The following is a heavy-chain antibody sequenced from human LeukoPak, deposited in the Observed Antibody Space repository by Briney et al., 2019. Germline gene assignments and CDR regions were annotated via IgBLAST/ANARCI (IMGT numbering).Heavy chain of an antibody. Sequence: SVKVSCKASGGTFSSYAISWVRQAPGQGLEWMGRIIPIFGIANYAQKFQGRVTISADKSTSTAYMELSSLRSEDTAVYYCARDSAIAAADPYYYYGMDVWGKGTTVTVSS. CDR1: GGTFSSYA. CDR2: IIPIFGIA. J-gene: IGHJ6*04. V-gene: IGHV1-69*04. CDR3: ARDSAIAAADPYYYYGMDV. D-gene: IGHD6-13*01.